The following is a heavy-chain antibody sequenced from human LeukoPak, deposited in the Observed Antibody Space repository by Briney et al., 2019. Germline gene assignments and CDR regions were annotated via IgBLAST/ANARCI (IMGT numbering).Heavy chain of an antibody. CDR3: ARVLGGDDY. V-gene: IGHV3-7*01. Sequence: GGSLRLSSAVSGFTFSTYWMSWVRQAPGKGLEWVANIKQDGSEKYYVDSVKGRFTISRDNAKNSLYLQMNSLRAEDTAVYYCARVLGGDDYWGQGTLVTVSS. CDR1: GFTFSTYW. D-gene: IGHD3-10*01. J-gene: IGHJ4*02. CDR2: IKQDGSEK.